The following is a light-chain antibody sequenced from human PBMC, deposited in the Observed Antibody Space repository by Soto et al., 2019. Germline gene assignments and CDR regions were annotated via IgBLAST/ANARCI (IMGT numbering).Light chain of an antibody. J-gene: IGKJ4*01. Sequence: DIQMTQSPSTLSASVGDRVTITCRASQSISNWLAWFQQKPGKAPKPLIYDASNLESGVPSRFSGSGSGTEFTPTISSLQPDDFATYYCQQYKTSSTFGGGTKVEIK. CDR3: QQYKTSST. CDR2: DAS. CDR1: QSISNW. V-gene: IGKV1-5*01.